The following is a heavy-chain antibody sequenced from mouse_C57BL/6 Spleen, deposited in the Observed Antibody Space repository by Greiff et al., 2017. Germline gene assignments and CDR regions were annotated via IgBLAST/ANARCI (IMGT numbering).Heavy chain of an antibody. CDR1: GFSLTSYG. V-gene: IGHV2-2*01. CDR2: IWSGGST. Sequence: VKLVESGPGLVQPSQSLSITCTVSGFSLTSYGVHWVRQSPGKGLEWLGVIWSGGSTDYNAAFISRLSISKDNSKSQVFFKMNSLQADDTTIYYCARLGSSQYYYAMDYWGQGTSVTVSS. D-gene: IGHD1-1*01. CDR3: ARLGSSQYYYAMDY. J-gene: IGHJ4*01.